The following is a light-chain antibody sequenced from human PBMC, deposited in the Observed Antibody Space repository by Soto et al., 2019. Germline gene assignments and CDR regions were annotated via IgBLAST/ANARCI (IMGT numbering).Light chain of an antibody. Sequence: DIQMTQSPSTLSASVGDRVTITCRASQSISSWLAWYQQKPGKAPKLLIYDASSLESGVPSRFSGSGSGTDFTLTISSLQPDDFAPDYFQQYNSYSPTFGQGTKVEIK. J-gene: IGKJ1*01. CDR3: QQYNSYSPT. V-gene: IGKV1-5*01. CDR2: DAS. CDR1: QSISSW.